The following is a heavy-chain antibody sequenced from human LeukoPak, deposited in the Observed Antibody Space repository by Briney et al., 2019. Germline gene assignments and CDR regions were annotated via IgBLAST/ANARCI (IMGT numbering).Heavy chain of an antibody. CDR2: IYPGDSDT. V-gene: IGHV5-51*01. CDR1: GYSFISYW. D-gene: IGHD1-26*01. Sequence: GESLKISCQASGYSFISYWIGWVRQMPGKGLELMGIIYPGDSDTRYSPSFQGQVTISADKSINTAYVQWSSLTAPDTAIYYCARLQWELPDYWGQGTLVTVSS. J-gene: IGHJ4*02. CDR3: ARLQWELPDY.